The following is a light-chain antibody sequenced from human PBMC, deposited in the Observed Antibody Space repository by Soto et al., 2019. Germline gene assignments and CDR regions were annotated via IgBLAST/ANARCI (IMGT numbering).Light chain of an antibody. CDR1: QTISNT. J-gene: IGKJ5*01. CDR3: QKRSNWPDA. CDR2: DAS. Sequence: EIVMTQSPATLSVSPGDQVSLSCRANQTISNTLAWYQQKPGQAPRILIYDASKRATGIPTRFSGSGSGTDLTLTISRLQPEDFAVYYCQKRSNWPDAFGQGTRLEIK. V-gene: IGKV3-11*01.